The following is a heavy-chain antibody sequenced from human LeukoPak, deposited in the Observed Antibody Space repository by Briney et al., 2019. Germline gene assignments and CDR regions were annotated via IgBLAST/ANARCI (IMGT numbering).Heavy chain of an antibody. V-gene: IGHV3-23*01. Sequence: PGGSLRLSCAASGFTFSSSAMSWVRQAPGKGLEWVSAISGSGGSTYYADSVKGRFTISRDNSKNTLYLQMNSLRAEDTAVYYCAKNRCSSTSCYSPIDAFFDYWGQGTLVTVSS. CDR3: AKNRCSSTSCYSPIDAFFDY. J-gene: IGHJ4*02. CDR2: ISGSGGST. D-gene: IGHD2-2*01. CDR1: GFTFSSSA.